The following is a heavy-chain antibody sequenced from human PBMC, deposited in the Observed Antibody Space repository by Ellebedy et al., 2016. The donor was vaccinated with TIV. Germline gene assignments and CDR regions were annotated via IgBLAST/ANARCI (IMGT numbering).Heavy chain of an antibody. D-gene: IGHD2-21*02. CDR1: GGSISSYY. J-gene: IGHJ2*01. CDR3: VAVVVTATDWYFDL. Sequence: SETLSLTXTVSGGSISSYYWSWIRQPPGKGLEWIGYIYYSGGTNYNPSLKSRVTISVDTSKNQFSLKLSSVTAADTSVYYCVAVVVTATDWYFDLWGRGTLVTVSS. CDR2: IYYSGGT. V-gene: IGHV4-59*01.